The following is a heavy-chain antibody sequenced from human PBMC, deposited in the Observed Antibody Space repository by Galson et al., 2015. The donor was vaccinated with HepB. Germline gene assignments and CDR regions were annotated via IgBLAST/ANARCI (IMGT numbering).Heavy chain of an antibody. Sequence: SVKVSCKVSGYTLTELSMHWVRQAPGKGLEWMGGFDPEDGGTVYAQKFQGRVTMTEDTSTDTAYMELSSLRSEDTAVYYCATVTPSMIVVGFEGHYYYGMDVWGQGTTVTVSS. CDR1: GYTLTELS. CDR2: FDPEDGGT. D-gene: IGHD3-22*01. CDR3: ATVTPSMIVVGFEGHYYYGMDV. V-gene: IGHV1-24*01. J-gene: IGHJ6*02.